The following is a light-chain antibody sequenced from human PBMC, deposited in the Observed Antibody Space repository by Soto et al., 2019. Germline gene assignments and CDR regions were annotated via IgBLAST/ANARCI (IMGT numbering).Light chain of an antibody. CDR1: QTLLHSNGYTY. CDR3: MQGLRPMYT. CDR2: LGS. J-gene: IGKJ2*01. V-gene: IGKV2-28*01. Sequence: AMTQSPLSLAVTPGVPASISCRSSQTLLHSNGYTYLDWYLQKPGQSPQLLIYLGSNRASGVPDRFSGSGSGTDFTLKISRVEAEDVGIFYCMQGLRPMYTFGQGTKVDIK.